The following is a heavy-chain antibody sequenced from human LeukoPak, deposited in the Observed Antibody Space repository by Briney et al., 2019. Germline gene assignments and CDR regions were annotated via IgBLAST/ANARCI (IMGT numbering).Heavy chain of an antibody. J-gene: IGHJ4*02. CDR3: ARSSTLRWQFYF. Sequence: SETLSLTCAVYGGSFSGYYWSWIRQPPGKGLEWIGEINHSGSTNYNPSLKSRVTISVDTSKNQFSLKLSSVTAADTAVYYCARSSTLRWQFYFWGQGVLVTVSS. D-gene: IGHD2-15*01. CDR1: GGSFSGYY. V-gene: IGHV4-34*01. CDR2: INHSGST.